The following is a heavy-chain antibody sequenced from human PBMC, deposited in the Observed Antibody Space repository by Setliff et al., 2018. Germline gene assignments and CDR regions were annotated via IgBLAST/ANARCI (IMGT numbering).Heavy chain of an antibody. J-gene: IGHJ6*02. CDR1: A. Sequence: ARSGVRQAPGKGLEWVSAXXXSGXGTXXAXXXKGRFTISRDNSXXXLYLQMNSLRAEDTAVYYCAKPTDVWGQGTTVTVSS. CDR2: XXXSGXGT. V-gene: IGHV3-23*01. CDR3: AKPTDV.